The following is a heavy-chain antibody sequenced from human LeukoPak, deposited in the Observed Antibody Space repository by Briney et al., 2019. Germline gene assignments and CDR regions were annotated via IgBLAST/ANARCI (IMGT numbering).Heavy chain of an antibody. CDR1: GYTFTGYY. D-gene: IGHD3-22*01. Sequence: ASVKVSCKASGYTFTGYYMHWVRQAPGQGLEWMGWINPNTGGTNYPQKFQGRVTMTRDTSISTAYMELSGLRSDDTAVYYCARVYDDSSGYYPRGAFDIWGQGTMVTVSS. CDR2: INPNTGGT. CDR3: ARVYDDSSGYYPRGAFDI. J-gene: IGHJ3*02. V-gene: IGHV1-2*02.